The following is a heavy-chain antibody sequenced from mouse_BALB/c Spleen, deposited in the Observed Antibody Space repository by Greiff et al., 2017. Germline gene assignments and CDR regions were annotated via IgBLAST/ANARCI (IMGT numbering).Heavy chain of an antibody. J-gene: IGHJ1*01. D-gene: IGHD2-3*01. V-gene: IGHV5-6-5*01. Sequence: EVQLVESGGGLVKPGGSLKLSCAASGFTFSSYAMSWVRQTPEKRLEWVASISSGGSTYYPDSVKGRFTISRDNARNILYLQMSSLRSEDTAMYYCARWDDGYYWYFDVWGAGTTVTVSS. CDR3: ARWDDGYYWYFDV. CDR2: ISSGGST. CDR1: GFTFSSYA.